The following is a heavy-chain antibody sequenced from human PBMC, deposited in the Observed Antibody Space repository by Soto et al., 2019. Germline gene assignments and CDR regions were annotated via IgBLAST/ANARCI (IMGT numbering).Heavy chain of an antibody. CDR2: VSAHGADT. V-gene: IGHV3-23*01. Sequence: EVHLLESGGVLVQPGGSLRLSCAASGFAFSSYAMSWVRQAPGKGLEWVAGVSAHGADTYYADSWNVRFTISRDNSEHPLYLQMNGLRAEDTAVYYCAREDGGGPFDYWGQGPLLTVSS. J-gene: IGHJ4*02. CDR1: GFAFSSYA. CDR3: AREDGGGPFDY. D-gene: IGHD2-15*01.